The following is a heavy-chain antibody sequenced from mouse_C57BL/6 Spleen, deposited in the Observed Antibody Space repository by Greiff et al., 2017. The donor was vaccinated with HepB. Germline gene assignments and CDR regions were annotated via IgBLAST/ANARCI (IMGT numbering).Heavy chain of an antibody. V-gene: IGHV1-18*01. CDR2: INPNNGGT. D-gene: IGHD1-1*01. CDR1: GYTFTDYN. Sequence: VQLKQSGPELVKPGASVKIPCKASGYTFTDYNMDWVKQSHGKSLEWIGDINPNNGGTIYNQKFKGKATLTVDKSSSTAYMELRSLTSEDTAVYYCARVTTVVGYAMDYWGQGTSVTVSS. CDR3: ARVTTVVGYAMDY. J-gene: IGHJ4*01.